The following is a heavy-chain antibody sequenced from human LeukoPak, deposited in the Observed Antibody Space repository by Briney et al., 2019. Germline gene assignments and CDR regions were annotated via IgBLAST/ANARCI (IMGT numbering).Heavy chain of an antibody. CDR3: ARVTNYDILTGYYSYYFDY. D-gene: IGHD3-9*01. CDR2: IYYSGST. J-gene: IGHJ4*02. V-gene: IGHV4-39*07. CDR1: GGSISSSSYY. Sequence: SETLSLTCTVSGGSISSSSYYWGWIRQPPGKGLEWIGSIYYSGSTYYNPSLKSRVTISEDTSKNQFSLKLSSVTAADTAVYYCARVTNYDILTGYYSYYFDYWGQGTLVTVSS.